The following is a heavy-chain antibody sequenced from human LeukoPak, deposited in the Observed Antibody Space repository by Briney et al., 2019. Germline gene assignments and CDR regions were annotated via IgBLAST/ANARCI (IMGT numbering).Heavy chain of an antibody. CDR1: GGSISSSSYY. V-gene: IGHV4-39*07. D-gene: IGHD6-6*01. J-gene: IGHJ3*02. CDR2: IYYSGST. CDR3: ARVCSSCLDAFDI. Sequence: PSETLSLTCTVSGGSISSSSYYWGWIRQPPGKGLEWIGSIYYSGSTYYNPSLKSRVTISVDTSKNQFSLKLSSVTAADTAVYYCARVCSSCLDAFDIWGQGTMVTVSS.